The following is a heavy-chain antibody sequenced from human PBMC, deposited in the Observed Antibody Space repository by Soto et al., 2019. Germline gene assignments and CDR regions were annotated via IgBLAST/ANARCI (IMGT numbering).Heavy chain of an antibody. J-gene: IGHJ4*02. V-gene: IGHV3-9*01. Sequence: GGSLRLSCAASGFTFDDYAMHWVRQAPGKGLEWVSGISWNSGSIAYADSVKGRFTISRDNTKNSLYLQMNSLRAEDTALYYCAKAYYGSGSSHYFDYWGQGTLVTVSS. D-gene: IGHD3-10*01. CDR1: GFTFDDYA. CDR2: ISWNSGSI. CDR3: AKAYYGSGSSHYFDY.